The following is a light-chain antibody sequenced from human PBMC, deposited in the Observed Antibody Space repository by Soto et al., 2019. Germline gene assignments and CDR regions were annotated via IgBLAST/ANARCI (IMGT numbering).Light chain of an antibody. V-gene: IGLV1-40*01. CDR3: QSYDSSLRV. J-gene: IGLJ2*01. CDR2: GNL. CDR1: SSNIRAGYD. Sequence: QSVLTQPPSLSGAPGQRVTISCTGSSSNIRAGYDVHWYQQLPGTAPKLLIYGNLNRPSGVPDRCSGSKSGTSASLAITGLQAEDEADYYCQSYDSSLRVFGGGTKLTVL.